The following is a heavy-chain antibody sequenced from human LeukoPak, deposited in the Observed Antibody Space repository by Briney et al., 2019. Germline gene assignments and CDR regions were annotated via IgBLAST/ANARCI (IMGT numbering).Heavy chain of an antibody. J-gene: IGHJ4*02. Sequence: PGGSLRLSCAASGFTFSTTGLHWVRQAPGKGLEWVAMISPDGSTTFYTDSMKGRLTISRDNSNNTLYLQMNSLRLEDTALYYCATEGEEWTNFDYWGQRTLVTVSS. D-gene: IGHD3-3*01. CDR3: ATEGEEWTNFDY. CDR2: ISPDGSTT. CDR1: GFTFSTTG. V-gene: IGHV3-30*04.